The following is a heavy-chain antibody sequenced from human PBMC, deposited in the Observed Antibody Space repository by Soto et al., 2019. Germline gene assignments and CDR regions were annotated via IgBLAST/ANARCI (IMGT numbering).Heavy chain of an antibody. CDR3: ARLYCSGDDCFYQIDY. V-gene: IGHV3-48*02. J-gene: IGHJ4*02. CDR2: FSSESGTI. Sequence: PGGSLRLSCGASGFSFIHYSMIWVSQAPGKGLEWLSYFSSESGTIYYAESVKGRFAVSRDNAKDSLFLRMNTLRDEDTATYYCARLYCSGDDCFYQIDYWGQGA. CDR1: GFSFIHYS. D-gene: IGHD2-15*01.